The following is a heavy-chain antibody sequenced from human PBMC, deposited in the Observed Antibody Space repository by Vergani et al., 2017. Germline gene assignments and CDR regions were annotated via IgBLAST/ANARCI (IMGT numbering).Heavy chain of an antibody. CDR1: GFTFSRFS. V-gene: IGHV3-21*01. CDR2: ISSSSSYI. CDR3: ARERRQWLATFDAFNI. Sequence: EVQLVESGGGLVKPGGSLRLSCAASGFTFSRFSMNWVRQAPGKGLEWVSSISSSSSYIYYADSVKGRFTISRDNAKNSLYLQMNSLRAEDTAVYYCARERRQWLATFDAFNIWGQGTMVTVS. D-gene: IGHD6-19*01. J-gene: IGHJ3*02.